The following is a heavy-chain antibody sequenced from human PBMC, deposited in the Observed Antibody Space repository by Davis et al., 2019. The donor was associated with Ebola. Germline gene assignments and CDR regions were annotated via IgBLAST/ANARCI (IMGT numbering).Heavy chain of an antibody. J-gene: IGHJ5*02. CDR3: ARGGSYYNWFDP. D-gene: IGHD1-26*01. CDR1: GFTFSSYE. V-gene: IGHV3-48*03. CDR2: ISSSGSTI. Sequence: PGGSLRLSCAASGFTFSSYEMNWVRQAPGKGLEWVSYISSSGSTIYYADSVKGRFTISRDNAKNSLYLQMNSLRAEDTAVYYCARGGSYYNWFDPWGQGTLVTVSS.